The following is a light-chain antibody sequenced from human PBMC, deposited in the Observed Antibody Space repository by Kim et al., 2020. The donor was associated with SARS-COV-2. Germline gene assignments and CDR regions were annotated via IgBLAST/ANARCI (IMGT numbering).Light chain of an antibody. J-gene: IGKJ5*01. Sequence: ASVGDRVTIPCRASQGISNYLAWYQQKPGKVPKLLIYAASTLQSGVPSRFSGSGSGTDFTLTISSLQPEDVATYYCQKYNSAPLPFGQGTRLEIK. CDR2: AAS. V-gene: IGKV1-27*01. CDR1: QGISNY. CDR3: QKYNSAPLP.